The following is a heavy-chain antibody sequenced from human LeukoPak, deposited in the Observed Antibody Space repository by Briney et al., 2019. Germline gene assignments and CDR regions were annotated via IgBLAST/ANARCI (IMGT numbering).Heavy chain of an antibody. CDR3: ARVPRGGYSYSNWFDP. D-gene: IGHD5-18*01. Sequence: SETLSLTCTVSDGSIGSYYWSWIRQPPGKGLEWIGYIYYSGSTNYNPSLKSRVTISVDTSKNQFSLKLSSVTAADTAVYYCARVPRGGYSYSNWFDPWGQGTLVTVSS. CDR2: IYYSGST. CDR1: DGSIGSYY. V-gene: IGHV4-59*01. J-gene: IGHJ5*02.